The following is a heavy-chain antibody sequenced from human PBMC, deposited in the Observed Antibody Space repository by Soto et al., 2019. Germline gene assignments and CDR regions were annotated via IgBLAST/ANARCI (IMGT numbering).Heavy chain of an antibody. CDR3: ARVVGATGSGDWFDP. CDR2: INAYNGNT. Sequence: ASVKVSCKASGYTFTSYAMHWVRQAPGQRLEWMGWINAYNGNTNYAQKHQGRVTMTTDTSTSTAYMDLRSLRSDDTAVYYCARVVGATGSGDWFDPWGQGTLVTVSS. V-gene: IGHV1-18*01. J-gene: IGHJ5*02. CDR1: GYTFTSYA. D-gene: IGHD1-26*01.